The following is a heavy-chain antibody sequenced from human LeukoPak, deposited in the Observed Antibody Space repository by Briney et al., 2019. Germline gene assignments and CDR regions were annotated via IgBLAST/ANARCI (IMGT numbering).Heavy chain of an antibody. Sequence: SETLSLTCTVSGGSISSSSYYWGWIRQPPGKGLEWTGSIYYSGSTYYNPSLKSRVTISVDTSKNQFSLKLSSVTAADTAVYYCARHAASNDYGDSRDYYFDYWGQGTLVTVSS. V-gene: IGHV4-39*01. D-gene: IGHD4-17*01. CDR3: ARHAASNDYGDSRDYYFDY. CDR1: GGSISSSSYY. CDR2: IYYSGST. J-gene: IGHJ4*02.